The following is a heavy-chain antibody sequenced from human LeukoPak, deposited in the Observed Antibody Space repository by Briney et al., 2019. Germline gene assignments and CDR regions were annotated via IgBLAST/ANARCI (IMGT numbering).Heavy chain of an antibody. J-gene: IGHJ4*02. CDR1: GGSISSYY. V-gene: IGHV4-59*01. Sequence: SETLSLTCTVSGGSISSYYWNWIRQPPGKGLEWIGYIYYSGSTNYNPSLKSRVTISVDTSKNQFSLKLSSVTAADTAVYYCARGEQWLADPFDYWGQGTLVTVSS. CDR3: ARGEQWLADPFDY. D-gene: IGHD6-19*01. CDR2: IYYSGST.